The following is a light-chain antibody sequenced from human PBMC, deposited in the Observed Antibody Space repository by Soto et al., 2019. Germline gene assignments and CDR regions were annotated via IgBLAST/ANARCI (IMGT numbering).Light chain of an antibody. J-gene: IGLJ1*01. Sequence: VLTQPPSVSGAPGQMVTISCTGSSSNIGSGYYVHFYQQLPVTAPKLLIYGNINLPSVVPYRFSGSKSGTSSSLAITVLXSEDEADYYGQPYDSSLSGYVFGTGTKVTVL. CDR3: QPYDSSLSGYV. CDR1: SSNIGSGYY. CDR2: GNI. V-gene: IGLV1-40*01.